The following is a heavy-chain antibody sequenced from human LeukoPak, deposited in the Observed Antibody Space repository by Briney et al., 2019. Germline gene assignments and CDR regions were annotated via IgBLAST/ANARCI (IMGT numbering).Heavy chain of an antibody. CDR3: AKTYGDNGRFHY. D-gene: IGHD4-17*01. CDR2: IYSGGTT. CDR1: GFTVSSNY. Sequence: GGSLRLSCAASGFTVSSNYISWVRQAPGKGLEWVSVIYSGGTTYYADSVKGRFTISRDNSKNTLYLQMNSLRAEDTAVYYCAKTYGDNGRFHYWGQGTLVTVSS. J-gene: IGHJ4*02. V-gene: IGHV3-66*01.